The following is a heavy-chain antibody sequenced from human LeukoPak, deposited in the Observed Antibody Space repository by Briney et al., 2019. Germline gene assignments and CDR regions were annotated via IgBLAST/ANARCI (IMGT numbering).Heavy chain of an antibody. CDR1: GFPFSSYA. Sequence: GGSLRLSCAASGFPFSSYAMHWVRQAPGKGLEWVALISYDGNNKYYADSVKGRFTISRDNAKNSLYLQMNSLRAEDTAVYYCARVFSSDCSSSSCYYYYMDVWGKGTTVTVSS. CDR2: ISYDGNNK. CDR3: ARVFSSDCSSSSCYYYYMDV. J-gene: IGHJ6*03. D-gene: IGHD2-2*01. V-gene: IGHV3-30-3*01.